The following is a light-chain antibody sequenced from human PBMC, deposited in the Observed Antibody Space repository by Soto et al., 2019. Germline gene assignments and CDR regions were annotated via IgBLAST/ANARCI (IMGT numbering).Light chain of an antibody. CDR2: NDD. Sequence: QSVLTQPPSVSGTPGLRVNISCSGGISNIGKDTVNWYQQLPGTAPKLLMFNDDKRPSGVPDRFSGSRSGTSASLAISGLQSGGEAVFFCSNWDGRLNGLVFGGGTQLTVL. V-gene: IGLV1-44*01. CDR3: SNWDGRLNGLV. CDR1: ISNIGKDT. J-gene: IGLJ7*01.